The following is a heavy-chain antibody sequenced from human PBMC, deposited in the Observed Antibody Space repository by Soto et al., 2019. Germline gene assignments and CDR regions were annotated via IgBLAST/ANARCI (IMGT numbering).Heavy chain of an antibody. V-gene: IGHV3-7*01. J-gene: IGHJ6*02. CDR3: TRVGGSVSGMDV. D-gene: IGHD1-26*01. Sequence: GGSLRLSCAASGFTFSSYWMSWVRQAPGKGLEWVANIKQDGSEKYYVDSVKGRFTISRDNAKNTVYLQMNSLRAEDTAVYYCTRVGGSVSGMDVWGQGTTVTVSS. CDR2: IKQDGSEK. CDR1: GFTFSSYW.